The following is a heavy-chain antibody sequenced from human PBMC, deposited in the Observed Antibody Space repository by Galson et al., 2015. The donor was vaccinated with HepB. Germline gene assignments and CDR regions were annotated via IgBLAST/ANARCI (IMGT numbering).Heavy chain of an antibody. D-gene: IGHD3-16*01. CDR3: ARHYGGFYWYFDL. CDR2: IDPNDAYT. J-gene: IGHJ2*01. Sequence: QSGAEVKKPGESLRISCEGSGYRFTSYWITWVRQMPGKGLEWMGRIDPNDAYTQYSPSFQGHVTISADKSITTAYLQWSSLKASDTAIYYCARHYGGFYWYFDLWGRGTLVTVSS. CDR1: GYRFTSYW. V-gene: IGHV5-10-1*01.